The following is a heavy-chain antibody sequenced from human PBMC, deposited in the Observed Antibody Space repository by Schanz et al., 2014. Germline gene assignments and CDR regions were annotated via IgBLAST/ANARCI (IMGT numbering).Heavy chain of an antibody. CDR2: INPSVGNT. CDR3: AIHYGDRPL. V-gene: IGHV1-46*01. D-gene: IGHD4-17*01. CDR1: GYTFTSYY. Sequence: QVQLVQSGAEVKKPGASVKVSCEASGYTFTSYYIHWFRQAPGQGLEWMGLINPSVGNTNYAQNFQGRVPMARDTSLKTAYMEMTDLKFEDAGLYYCAIHYGDRPLWGQGTLIAVAS. J-gene: IGHJ4*02.